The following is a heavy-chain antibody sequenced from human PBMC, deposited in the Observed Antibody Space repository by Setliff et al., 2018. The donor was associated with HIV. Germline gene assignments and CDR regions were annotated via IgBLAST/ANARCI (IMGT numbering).Heavy chain of an antibody. CDR3: ARSPERGYDSDWFDP. D-gene: IGHD5-12*01. V-gene: IGHV4-4*02. Sequence: PSETLSLTCAVSGGSISRSNWWSWVRQPPGKGLEWIGYISYSGSTNYNPSLKSRVTISADTSKNQFSLKLSSVTASDTAVYYCARSPERGYDSDWFDPWGQGTLVTVSS. CDR1: GGSISRSNW. J-gene: IGHJ5*02. CDR2: ISYSGST.